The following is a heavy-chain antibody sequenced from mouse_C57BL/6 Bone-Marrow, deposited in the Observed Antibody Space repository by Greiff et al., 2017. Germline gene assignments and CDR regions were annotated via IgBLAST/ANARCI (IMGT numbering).Heavy chain of an antibody. D-gene: IGHD2-3*01. CDR3: SSFDGNYFDF. Sequence: EVQLQQSGAELVRPGASVKLSCTASGFNIKDDYIHWVKQRPEQGLEWIGWLDPEIGDPEYASKFQGKATITSDTSSNTAYLQLSSLTSEDTAVYYCSSFDGNYFDFWGQGTPLTVAS. V-gene: IGHV14-4*01. CDR1: GFNIKDDY. J-gene: IGHJ2*01. CDR2: LDPEIGDP.